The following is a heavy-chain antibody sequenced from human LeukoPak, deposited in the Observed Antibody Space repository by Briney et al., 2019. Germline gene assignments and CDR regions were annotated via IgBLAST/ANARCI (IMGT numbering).Heavy chain of an antibody. CDR3: ARASGPIKKNRFDQ. V-gene: IGHV3-30*12. D-gene: IGHD1-26*01. CDR1: GFTFNTYG. J-gene: IGHJ4*02. Sequence: PGGSLRLSCATSGFTFNTYGMEWVRQAPGKGLEWVAIIFSDGIRKYYADSVKGRFTISRDISRSTLYLEMNSLSAEDTAVYYCARASGPIKKNRFDQWGQGTLVTVSS. CDR2: IFSDGIRK.